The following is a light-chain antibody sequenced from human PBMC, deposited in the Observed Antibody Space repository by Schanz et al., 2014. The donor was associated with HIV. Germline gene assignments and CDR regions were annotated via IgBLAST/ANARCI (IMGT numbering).Light chain of an antibody. CDR3: QQANSFPIT. CDR1: QSITNW. V-gene: IGKV1-12*01. CDR2: AAS. Sequence: DIQMTQSPPTLSASVGDRVTITCRASQSITNWLAWYQQKPGKAPKLLIYAASSLQSGVPSRFSGSGSGTDFTLTISSLQPEDFATYYCQQANSFPITFGQGTRLDIK. J-gene: IGKJ5*01.